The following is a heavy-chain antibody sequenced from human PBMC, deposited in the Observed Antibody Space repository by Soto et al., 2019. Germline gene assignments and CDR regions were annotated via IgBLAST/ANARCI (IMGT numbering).Heavy chain of an antibody. D-gene: IGHD3-22*01. Sequence: PGGSLRLSCAASGFTFSSYSMNWVRQAPGKGLEWVSSISSSSSYIYYADSVKGRFTISRDNAKNSLYLEMNSLRAEDTAVYYCARDRSYYDSSGPVPDYWGQGTLVTVSS. CDR3: ARDRSYYDSSGPVPDY. J-gene: IGHJ4*02. CDR1: GFTFSSYS. V-gene: IGHV3-21*01. CDR2: ISSSSSYI.